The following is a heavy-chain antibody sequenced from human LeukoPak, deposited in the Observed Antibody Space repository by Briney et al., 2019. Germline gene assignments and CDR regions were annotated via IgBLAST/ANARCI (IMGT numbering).Heavy chain of an antibody. CDR1: GFTFSSYG. D-gene: IGHD3-22*01. J-gene: IGHJ4*02. V-gene: IGHV3-33*01. CDR3: ARDYYDRTFDY. Sequence: GGSLRLSCAASGFTFSSYGMHWVRQTPGKGLEWVAVIWYDGSNKYYADSVKGRFTISRDNSKNTLYLQMNSLRAEDTAVYYCARDYYDRTFDYWGQGTLVTVSS. CDR2: IWYDGSNK.